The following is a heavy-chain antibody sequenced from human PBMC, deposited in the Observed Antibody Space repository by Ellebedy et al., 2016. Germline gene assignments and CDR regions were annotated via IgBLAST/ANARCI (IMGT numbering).Heavy chain of an antibody. Sequence: GESLKISCKGSGYSFTSYWIGWVRQMPGKGLEWMGIIYPGDSDTRYSPSFQGQVTISADKSISTAYLQWSSLKASDTAMYYCARRYSYGPQSPYYFDYWGQGTLVTVSS. CDR3: ARRYSYGPQSPYYFDY. J-gene: IGHJ4*02. D-gene: IGHD5-18*01. CDR2: IYPGDSDT. V-gene: IGHV5-51*01. CDR1: GYSFTSYW.